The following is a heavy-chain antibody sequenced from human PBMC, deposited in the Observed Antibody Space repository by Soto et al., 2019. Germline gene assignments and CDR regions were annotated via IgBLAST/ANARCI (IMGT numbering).Heavy chain of an antibody. D-gene: IGHD1-7*01. CDR2: IIPIFGTA. CDR1: GGTFSSYA. Sequence: SVKVSCKASGGTFSSYAISWVRQAPGQGLEWMGGIIPIFGTANYAQKFQGRVTITADKSTSTAYMELSSLRSEDTAVYYCARVLTGTHPEFDYWGQGTLVTVS. J-gene: IGHJ4*02. CDR3: ARVLTGTHPEFDY. V-gene: IGHV1-69*06.